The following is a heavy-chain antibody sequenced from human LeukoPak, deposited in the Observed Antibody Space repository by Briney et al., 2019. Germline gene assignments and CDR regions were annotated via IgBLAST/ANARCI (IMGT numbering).Heavy chain of an antibody. D-gene: IGHD3-22*01. CDR3: ATAGPYYYDSSGYRRYFDL. J-gene: IGHJ2*01. CDR1: GYTLTELS. CDR2: FDPEDGET. V-gene: IGHV1-24*01. Sequence: ASVKVSCKVSGYTLTELSMHWVRQAPGKGLEWMGGFDPEDGETICAQKFQGRVTMTEDTSTDTAYMELSSLRSEDTAVYYCATAGPYYYDSSGYRRYFDLWGRGTLVTVSS.